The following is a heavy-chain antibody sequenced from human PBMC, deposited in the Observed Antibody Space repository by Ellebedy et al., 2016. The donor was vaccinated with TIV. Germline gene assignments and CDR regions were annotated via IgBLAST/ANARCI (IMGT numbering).Heavy chain of an antibody. CDR3: ARDRDGVFDY. Sequence: GESLKISCATSGFTFSSYTMHWVRQAPGKGLAWVALILYDGTNKFYADSVKGRFTVSRDNAKNTLYLQMNSLRAEDTAVYYCARDRDGVFDYWGQGTLVTVSS. V-gene: IGHV3-30-3*01. CDR1: GFTFSSYT. J-gene: IGHJ4*02. D-gene: IGHD3-10*01. CDR2: ILYDGTNK.